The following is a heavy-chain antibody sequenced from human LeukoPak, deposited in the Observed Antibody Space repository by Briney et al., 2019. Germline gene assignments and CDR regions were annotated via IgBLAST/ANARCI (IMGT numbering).Heavy chain of an antibody. CDR1: GGSISSGSYY. CDR3: ARVSGYSQHFDY. V-gene: IGHV4-61*02. Sequence: SETLSLTCTVSGGSISSGSYYWSWIRQPGGKGLEWIGRIHTSGSTNYNPSLKSRVTISVDTSKNQFSLKLSSVTAADTAVYYCARVSGYSQHFDYWGQGTLVTVSS. CDR2: IHTSGST. D-gene: IGHD5-18*01. J-gene: IGHJ4*02.